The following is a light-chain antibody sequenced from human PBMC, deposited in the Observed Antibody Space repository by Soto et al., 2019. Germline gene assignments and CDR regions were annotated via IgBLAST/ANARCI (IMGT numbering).Light chain of an antibody. V-gene: IGKV1-5*01. J-gene: IGKJ1*01. CDR2: DAS. CDR3: QQYNNTNNPWM. Sequence: DIQVTQSPPTLSASVGDRVTITCRASQTISTWMAWYQQKPGKAPKLLVYDASTLQSGVASRFSGSGSGTEFTLIISGLQPDDYATYYCQQYNNTNNPWMFGQGTKVEI. CDR1: QTISTW.